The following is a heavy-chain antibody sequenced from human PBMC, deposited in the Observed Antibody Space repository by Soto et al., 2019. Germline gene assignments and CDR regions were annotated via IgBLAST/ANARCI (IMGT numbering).Heavy chain of an antibody. CDR2: ISGSGGST. CDR3: AKAPGGYSGYDPPPYYFDY. CDR1: GFTFSSYA. Sequence: GGSLRLSCAASGFTFSSYAMSWVRQAPGKGLEWVSAISGSGGSTYYADSVKGRFTISRDNSKNTLYLQMNSLRAEDTAVYYCAKAPGGYSGYDPPPYYFDYWGQGTLVTVSS. J-gene: IGHJ4*02. V-gene: IGHV3-23*01. D-gene: IGHD5-12*01.